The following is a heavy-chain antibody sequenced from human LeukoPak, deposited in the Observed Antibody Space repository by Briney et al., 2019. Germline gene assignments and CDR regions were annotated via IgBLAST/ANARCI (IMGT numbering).Heavy chain of an antibody. J-gene: IGHJ2*01. CDR1: GFTFSSYE. CDR2: ISSSGSTI. CDR3: ARVYGDYEAHWYFDL. Sequence: AGGSLRLSCAASGFTFSSYEMNWVRQAPGKGLEWVSYISSSGSTIYYADSVKGRFTISRDNAKNSLYLQMSSLRAEDTAVYYCARVYGDYEAHWYFDLWGRGTLVTVSS. D-gene: IGHD4-17*01. V-gene: IGHV3-48*03.